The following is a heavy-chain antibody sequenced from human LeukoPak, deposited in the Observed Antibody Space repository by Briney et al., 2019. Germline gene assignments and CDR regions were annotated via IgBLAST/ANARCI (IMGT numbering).Heavy chain of an antibody. J-gene: IGHJ4*02. V-gene: IGHV1-69*01. CDR3: ARAQGGAEPF. Sequence: SVPVTCQASGGTFSSYAISWLRPAHGQGLEWMGGIIPIFGTANYAQKFQRRVTITAHESTSTAYMELSSLRSEHTSVYYCARAQGGAEPFWGQGTLVSLSS. CDR1: GGTFSSYA. CDR2: IIPIFGTA. D-gene: IGHD1-26*01.